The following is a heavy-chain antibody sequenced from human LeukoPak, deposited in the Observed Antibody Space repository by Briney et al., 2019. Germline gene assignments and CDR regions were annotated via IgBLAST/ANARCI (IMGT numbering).Heavy chain of an antibody. CDR2: INQDGSEK. J-gene: IGHJ4*02. CDR3: ARDYLGSSSGWFPRVY. V-gene: IGHV3-7*01. CDR1: GFTFSSYW. Sequence: PGGSLRLSCAASGFTFSSYWMSWVRQAPGKGLEWVANINQDGSEKYYVDSVKGRFTISRDNAKNSLYLQMNSLRAEDTAVYYCARDYLGSSSGWFPRVYWGQGTLVTVSS. D-gene: IGHD6-19*01.